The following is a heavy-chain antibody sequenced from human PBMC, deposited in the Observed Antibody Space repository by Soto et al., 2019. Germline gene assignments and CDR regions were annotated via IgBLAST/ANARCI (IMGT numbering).Heavy chain of an antibody. D-gene: IGHD3-3*02. CDR3: ARHSLALRKNNWFDP. CDR2: IFYLGSS. V-gene: IGHV4-39*01. CDR1: GDSIISSDFY. J-gene: IGHJ5*02. Sequence: LTCTVSGDSIISSDFYWGWVRQPPGKGLEWIGSIFYLGSSYYNPSLKSRVTMSVDTSKNQFSLRLRSVTAADTALYFCARHSLALRKNNWFDPWGQGIMVTVSS.